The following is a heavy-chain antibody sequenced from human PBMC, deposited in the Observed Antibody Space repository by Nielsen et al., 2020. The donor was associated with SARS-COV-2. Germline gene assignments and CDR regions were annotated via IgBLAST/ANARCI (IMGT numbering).Heavy chain of an antibody. CDR1: GGTFSNYV. J-gene: IGHJ6*02. D-gene: IGHD2-8*01. V-gene: IGHV1-69*04. CDR2: IIPIPDIV. Sequence: SVKVSCKASGGTFSNYVINWVRQAPGQGLEWMGRIIPIPDIVNSAQNFQGRVTITADKSTTTAYMELSNLRSEDTAVYYCAREYDFYYYALDVWGQGTTVTVSS. CDR3: AREYDFYYYALDV.